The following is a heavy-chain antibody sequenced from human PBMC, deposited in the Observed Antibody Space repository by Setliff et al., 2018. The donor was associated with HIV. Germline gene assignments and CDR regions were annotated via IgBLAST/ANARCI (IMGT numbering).Heavy chain of an antibody. D-gene: IGHD6-6*01. J-gene: IGHJ6*03. CDR1: GDSISSGRYY. CDR3: ARGLRSSTYYYYYYMDV. CDR2: IFTSGSA. Sequence: SETLSLTCTVSGDSISSGRYYWNWIRQPAGKGLDWIGHIFTSGSAFSSGTANYSPSLKSRVTISVDTSKNQFSLKLSSVTAADTAVYYCARGLRSSTYYYYYYMDVWGKGTTVTVSS. V-gene: IGHV4-61*09.